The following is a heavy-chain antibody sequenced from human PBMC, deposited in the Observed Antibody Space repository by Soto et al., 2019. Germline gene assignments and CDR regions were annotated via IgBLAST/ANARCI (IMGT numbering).Heavy chain of an antibody. CDR1: GGFISSGDYY. CDR3: AREVVPATVDFYYYYIDF. Sequence: QVQLQESGPGLVKPSQTLSLTCTVSGGFISSGDYYWNWIRQLPGKGLEWIGYIEHSGSSFYNPSLKGRVALALEKSKNQFSLKLNSVTAADTAVYYCAREVVPATVDFYYYYIDFWGKGTTVTVSS. D-gene: IGHD2-2*01. J-gene: IGHJ6*03. V-gene: IGHV4-31*03. CDR2: IEHSGSS.